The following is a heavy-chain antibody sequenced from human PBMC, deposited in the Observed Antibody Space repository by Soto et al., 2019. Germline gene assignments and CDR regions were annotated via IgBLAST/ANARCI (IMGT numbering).Heavy chain of an antibody. CDR2: IWYDGSNK. D-gene: IGHD5-18*01. J-gene: IGHJ6*02. Sequence: QVQLVESGGGVVQPGRSLRLSCAASGFTFSSYGMHWVRQAPGKGLEWVAVIWYDGSNKYYADSVKGRFTTSRDNSKTTLYLQMNSLRAEDTAVYYCAREVLRSYGYQRDYYYGMDVWGQGTTVTVSS. CDR1: GFTFSSYG. V-gene: IGHV3-33*01. CDR3: AREVLRSYGYQRDYYYGMDV.